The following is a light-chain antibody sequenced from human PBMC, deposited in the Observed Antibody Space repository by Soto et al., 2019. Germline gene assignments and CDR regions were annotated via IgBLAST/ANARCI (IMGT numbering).Light chain of an antibody. J-gene: IGLJ2*01. Sequence: QLVLTQSPSASASLGASVKLTCTLSSGHSIYAIAWHQQQPEKGPRYLMKLNSDGSHSKGDGIHERFSGSSSGAERYLTISSLQSEDEADYYCQTWGTGIIVFGGGTKLTVL. CDR1: SGHSIYA. V-gene: IGLV4-69*01. CDR2: LNSDGSH. CDR3: QTWGTGIIV.